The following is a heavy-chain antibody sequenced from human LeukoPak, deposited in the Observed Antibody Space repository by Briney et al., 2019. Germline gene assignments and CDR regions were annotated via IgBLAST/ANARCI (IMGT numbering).Heavy chain of an antibody. D-gene: IGHD1-14*01. J-gene: IGHJ3*02. CDR3: ARSHHSRAYRPGNAFDI. V-gene: IGHV4-59*06. CDR1: GGSISSYY. Sequence: PSETLSLTCTVSGGSISSYYWSWIRQHPGKGLEWIGYIYYSGSTYYNPSLKSRVTISVDTSKNQFSLKLSSVTAADTAVYYCARSHHSRAYRPGNAFDIWGQGTMVTVSS. CDR2: IYYSGST.